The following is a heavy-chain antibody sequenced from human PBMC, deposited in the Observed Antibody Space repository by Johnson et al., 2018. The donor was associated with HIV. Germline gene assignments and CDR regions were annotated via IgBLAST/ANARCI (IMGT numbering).Heavy chain of an antibody. J-gene: IGHJ3*02. CDR2: ISWNSGSI. D-gene: IGHD1-1*01. CDR1: GFTFDDYA. Sequence: VQLVESGGGLVQPGRSLRLSCAASGFTFDDYAMHWVRQAPGKGLEWVSGISWNSGSIGYADSVKGRFTISRDNAKNSLYLQMNSLRAEDTALYYCAKDRGLERRERAFDIWGQGTMVTGSS. CDR3: AKDRGLERRERAFDI. V-gene: IGHV3-9*01.